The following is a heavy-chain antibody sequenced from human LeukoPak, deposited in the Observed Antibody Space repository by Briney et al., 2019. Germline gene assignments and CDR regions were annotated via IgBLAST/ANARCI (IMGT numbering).Heavy chain of an antibody. J-gene: IGHJ3*02. Sequence: GGSLRLSCVASGFIFSNYGMHWVRQAPGKGLEWVAFIRYDESNKYYTDSVKGRFTISRDNSKNTLFLQMNSLRAEDTAVYYCARYDSGYDAFDIWGQGTMVTVSS. CDR3: ARYDSGYDAFDI. D-gene: IGHD3-22*01. CDR2: IRYDESNK. V-gene: IGHV3-30*02. CDR1: GFIFSNYG.